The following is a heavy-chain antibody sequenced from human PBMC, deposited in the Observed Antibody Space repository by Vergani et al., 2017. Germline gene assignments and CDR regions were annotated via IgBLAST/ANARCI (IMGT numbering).Heavy chain of an antibody. D-gene: IGHD5-18*01. CDR3: ARGDTAMDDAFDI. V-gene: IGHV1-69*06. J-gene: IGHJ3*02. CDR1: GGTFSSYA. CDR2: IIPIFGTE. Sequence: QVQLVQSGAEVKKPGSSVKVSCKASGGTFSSYAISWVRQAPGQGLEWMGGIIPIFGTENYAQKFQGRVTITRNTSISTAYMELSSLRSEDTAVYYCARGDTAMDDAFDIWGQGTMVTVSS.